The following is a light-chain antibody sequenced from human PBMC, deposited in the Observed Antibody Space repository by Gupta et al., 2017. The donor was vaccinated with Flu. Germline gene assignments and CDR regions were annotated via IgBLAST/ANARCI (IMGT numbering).Light chain of an antibody. V-gene: IGKV1-39*01. Sequence: DIQMTQSPSSLSASVGARVTISCRASLPIRTYLTWYQQKPGKAPELLIYGASILPGGVPSRFSGVGSGTDFTLTITSLQPEDFATYYCQQTHSPPLTFGGGTKVEIK. CDR2: GAS. J-gene: IGKJ4*01. CDR1: LPIRTY. CDR3: QQTHSPPLT.